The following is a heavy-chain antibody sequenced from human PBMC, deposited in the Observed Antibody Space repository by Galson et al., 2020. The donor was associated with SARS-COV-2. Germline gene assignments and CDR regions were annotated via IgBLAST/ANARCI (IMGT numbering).Heavy chain of an antibody. CDR1: GFSLSNARMG. J-gene: IGHJ4*02. CDR2: ILSNDEK. V-gene: IGHV2-26*01. D-gene: IGHD4-17*01. Sequence: KMSGPTLVKPTETLTLTCTVSGFSLSNARMGVSWIRQPPGKALEWLAHILSNDEKSYSTSLKSRLTISKDTSKSQVVLTMTNMDPVDTATYYCARTIYGDYPLGEFDYWGQGTLVTVSS. CDR3: ARTIYGDYPLGEFDY.